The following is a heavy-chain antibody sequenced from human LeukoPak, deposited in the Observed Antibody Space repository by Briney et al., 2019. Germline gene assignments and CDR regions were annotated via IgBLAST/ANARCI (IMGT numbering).Heavy chain of an antibody. CDR2: ISGSGGST. J-gene: IGHJ3*02. Sequence: PGGSLRLSCAASGFTFSSYAMSWVRQAPGKGLEWVSAISGSGGSTYYADSVKGRFTISRDNSKNTLYLQMNSLRAEDTAVYYCAKESLVVVAVPDASDIWGQGTMVTVSS. CDR1: GFTFSSYA. D-gene: IGHD2-15*01. CDR3: AKESLVVVAVPDASDI. V-gene: IGHV3-23*01.